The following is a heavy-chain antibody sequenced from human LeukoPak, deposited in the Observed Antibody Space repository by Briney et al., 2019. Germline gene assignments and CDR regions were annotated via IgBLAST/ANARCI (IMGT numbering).Heavy chain of an antibody. J-gene: IGHJ2*01. CDR3: AKGSSTYSITSYWYFDL. V-gene: IGHV3-53*01. Sequence: PGGSLRLSCAASGFTVSSNYISWVRQAPGKGLEWVSLIYTSGSTYYADSVKGRSTISRDNSKNTLYLQMNSLRAEDTAVYYCAKGSSTYSITSYWYFDLWGRGTLVTVSS. CDR1: GFTVSSNY. D-gene: IGHD6-13*01. CDR2: IYTSGST.